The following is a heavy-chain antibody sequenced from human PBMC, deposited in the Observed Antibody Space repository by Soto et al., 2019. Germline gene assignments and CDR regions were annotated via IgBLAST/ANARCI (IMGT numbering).Heavy chain of an antibody. V-gene: IGHV3-33*01. CDR2: IWYDGSNK. CDR3: ARDLSNRGDYYGMDV. D-gene: IGHD4-4*01. Sequence: QVQLVESGGGVVQPGRSLRLSCAASGFTFSSYGMHWVRQAPGKGLEWVAVIWYDGSNKYYADSVKGRFTISRDNSKNTLYLQMNSLRAEDTAVYYCARDLSNRGDYYGMDVWGQGTTVTVSS. J-gene: IGHJ6*02. CDR1: GFTFSSYG.